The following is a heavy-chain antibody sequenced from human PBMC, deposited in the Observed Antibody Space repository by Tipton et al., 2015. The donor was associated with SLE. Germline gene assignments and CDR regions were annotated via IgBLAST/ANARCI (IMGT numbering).Heavy chain of an antibody. D-gene: IGHD2-15*01. CDR3: ARSLGHCRGGGCI. CDR2: IDPSAAGT. CDR1: GYTFTSHY. V-gene: IGHV1-46*01. Sequence: QSGAEVKTPGASVKVSCKASGYTFTSHYIHWVRQVPGQGLEWMGVIDPSAAGTTYAQKFQGRVTVTRDTSTSTVYMELSSLTSEDTALYYCARSLGHCRGGGCIWGQGTLATVSS. J-gene: IGHJ4*02.